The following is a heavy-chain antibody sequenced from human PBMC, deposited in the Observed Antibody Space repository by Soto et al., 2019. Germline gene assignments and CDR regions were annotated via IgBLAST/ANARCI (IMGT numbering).Heavy chain of an antibody. V-gene: IGHV1-58*02. CDR3: AARSPRYCSGGSCYYAFDI. CDR1: GFTFTSCA. J-gene: IGHJ3*02. CDR2: IVVGSGNT. D-gene: IGHD2-15*01. Sequence: ASVEVSCKASGFTFTSCARQWVRQARGQRLEWIGWIVVGSGNTNYAQKFQERVTITRDMSTSTAYMGLSSLRSEDTAVYYCAARSPRYCSGGSCYYAFDIWGQGTMVTVSS.